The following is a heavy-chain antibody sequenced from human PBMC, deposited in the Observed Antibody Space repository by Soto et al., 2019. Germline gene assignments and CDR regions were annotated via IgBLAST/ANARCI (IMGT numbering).Heavy chain of an antibody. CDR1: GSTFSSYA. D-gene: IGHD6-6*01. CDR2: ISGSGSST. V-gene: IGHV3-23*01. J-gene: IGHJ4*02. CDR3: AKDQRFGSSSENY. Sequence: GGSLRLSCAASGSTFSSYAMSWVRQAPGKGLEWVSAISGSGSSTYYADSVKGRFTISRDNFKNMLFLQMNSLRAEDTAIYYCAKDQRFGSSSENYWGQGTLVTVSS.